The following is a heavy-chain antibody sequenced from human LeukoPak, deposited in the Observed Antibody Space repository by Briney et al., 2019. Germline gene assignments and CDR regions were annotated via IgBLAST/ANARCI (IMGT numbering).Heavy chain of an antibody. Sequence: ASVKVSCKVSGYTLTELSLHWVGPAPGKGLEWMGGFDPEDGETIYAQKFQGRVTMTEDTSTDTAYMELSSLRSEDTAVYYCATENYYGSGSYWYYFDYWGQGTLVTVSS. D-gene: IGHD3-10*01. CDR3: ATENYYGSGSYWYYFDY. J-gene: IGHJ4*02. V-gene: IGHV1-24*01. CDR1: GYTLTELS. CDR2: FDPEDGET.